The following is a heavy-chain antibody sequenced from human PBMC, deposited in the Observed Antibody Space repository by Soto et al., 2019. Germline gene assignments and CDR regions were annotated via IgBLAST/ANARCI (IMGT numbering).Heavy chain of an antibody. V-gene: IGHV4-30-4*01. CDR2: IYYSGST. Sequence: SETLSLTCTVSGGSISSGDYYWSWIRQPPGKGLEWIGYIYYSGSTYYNPSLKSRVTISVDTSKNQFSLKLSSVTAADTAVYYCARSPGGVGVHFDYWGQGTLVRVSS. CDR3: ARSPGGVGVHFDY. CDR1: GGSISSGDYY. J-gene: IGHJ4*02. D-gene: IGHD2-15*01.